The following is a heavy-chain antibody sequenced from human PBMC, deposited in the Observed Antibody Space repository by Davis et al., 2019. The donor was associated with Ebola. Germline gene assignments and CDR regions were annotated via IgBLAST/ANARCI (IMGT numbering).Heavy chain of an antibody. Sequence: GESLKISCAASGFTFSSYWMHWVRQAPGKGLVWVSRINSDGSSTSYADSVKGRFTISKDNAKNTLYLQMNSLRAEDTAVYYCARDPYYGDYWGQGTLVTVSS. V-gene: IGHV3-74*01. J-gene: IGHJ4*02. CDR1: GFTFSSYW. CDR2: INSDGSST. CDR3: ARDPYYGDY.